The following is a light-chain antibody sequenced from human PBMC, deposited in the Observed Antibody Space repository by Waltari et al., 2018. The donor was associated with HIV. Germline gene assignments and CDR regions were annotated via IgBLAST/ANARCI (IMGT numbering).Light chain of an antibody. Sequence: DIVMTQSPDSLAVSLGERATINCKSSQSVLYSSNNKNYLTWYQQKPGQPPKLLIYWASTRESGVPDRFSGSGSGTDFTLTISNLQAEDVAVYYCQQYYSTPPMFTFGQGTKLEIK. J-gene: IGKJ2*01. CDR1: QSVLYSSNNKNY. CDR2: WAS. CDR3: QQYYSTPPMFT. V-gene: IGKV4-1*01.